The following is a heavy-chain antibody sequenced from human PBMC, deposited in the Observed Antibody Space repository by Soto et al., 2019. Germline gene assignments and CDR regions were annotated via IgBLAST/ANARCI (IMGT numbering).Heavy chain of an antibody. CDR1: GGSFSGYY. D-gene: IGHD3-10*01. CDR2: INHSGST. Sequence: SETLSLTCAVYGGSFSGYYWIWIRQPPGKGLEWIGEINHSGSTNYNPSLKSRVTISVDTSKNQFSLKLSSVTAADTAVYYCARSQGGYGSGSYYRRGYFDYWGQGTLVTVSS. V-gene: IGHV4-34*01. CDR3: ARSQGGYGSGSYYRRGYFDY. J-gene: IGHJ4*02.